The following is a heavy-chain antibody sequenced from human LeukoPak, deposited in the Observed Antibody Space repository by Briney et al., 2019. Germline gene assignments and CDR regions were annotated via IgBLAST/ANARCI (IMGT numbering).Heavy chain of an antibody. J-gene: IGHJ4*02. CDR1: GFTSSNYE. D-gene: IGHD4-23*01. V-gene: IGHV3-48*03. CDR2: ISRGGSDI. CDR3: ARAQLLRLENFLDY. Sequence: GGSLRLSCAASGFTSSNYEMNWVRQAPGQGLEWVSYISRGGSDIYYADSVKGRFTISSDNAKNSVYLQMNSLRAEDTAVYYCARAQLLRLENFLDYWGQGTLVTVSS.